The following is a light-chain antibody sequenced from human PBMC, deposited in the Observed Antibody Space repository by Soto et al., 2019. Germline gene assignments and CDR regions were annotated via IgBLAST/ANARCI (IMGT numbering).Light chain of an antibody. CDR1: SSDVGGYNY. V-gene: IGLV2-14*03. CDR2: DVS. Sequence: QSALTQPASVSGSPGQSITISCTGTSSDVGGYNYVSWYQQHPGKAPKLMIYDVSSRPSGVSNRFSGSKSGNTASLTISGLQAEDEADYYCSSHTRSSTSHVVFGGGTKLTVL. CDR3: SSHTRSSTSHVV. J-gene: IGLJ2*01.